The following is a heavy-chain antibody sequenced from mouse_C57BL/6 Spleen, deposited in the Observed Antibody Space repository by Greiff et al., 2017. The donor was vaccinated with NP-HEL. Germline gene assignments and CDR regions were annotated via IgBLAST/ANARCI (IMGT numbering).Heavy chain of an antibody. D-gene: IGHD1-1*01. CDR1: GYAFSSSW. CDR3: AREEIYYYI. V-gene: IGHV1-82*01. Sequence: VQLQQSGPELVKPGASVKISCKASGYAFSSSWMNWVKQRPGKGLEWIGRIYPGDGDTNYNGKFKGKATLTADKSSSTAYMQLSSLTSEDSAVYFCAREEIYYYIWGQGTTLTVSS. CDR2: IYPGDGDT. J-gene: IGHJ2*01.